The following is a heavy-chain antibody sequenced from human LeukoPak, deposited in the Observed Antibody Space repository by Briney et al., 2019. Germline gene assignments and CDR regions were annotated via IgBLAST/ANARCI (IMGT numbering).Heavy chain of an antibody. CDR3: ARDSTSGGSCSSD. D-gene: IGHD2-15*01. CDR1: GFTFSSYS. J-gene: IGHJ4*02. CDR2: ISSSSSYI. V-gene: IGHV3-21*01. Sequence: GGSLRLSCAASGFTFSSYSMNWVRQAPGKGLEWVSSISSSSSYIYYADSVKGRFTISRDNAKNSLYLQMNSLRAEDTAVYYCARDSTSGGSCSSDWGQGTLVTVSS.